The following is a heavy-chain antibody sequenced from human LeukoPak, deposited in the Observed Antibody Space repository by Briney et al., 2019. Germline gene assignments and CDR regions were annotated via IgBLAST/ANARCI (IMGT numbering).Heavy chain of an antibody. CDR1: GFTFGDYA. CDR3: TRGYCSGGSCFRAFDI. D-gene: IGHD2-15*01. V-gene: IGHV3-49*04. CDR2: IRSKAYGGTT. Sequence: GGSLRLSCTPSGFTFGDYAMSWVRQAPGKGLEWVGFIRSKAYGGTTEYAASVKGRFTISRDDSKSIAYLEMNSLKTEDTAEYSCTRGYCSGGSCFRAFDIWGQGTMDTVSS. J-gene: IGHJ3*02.